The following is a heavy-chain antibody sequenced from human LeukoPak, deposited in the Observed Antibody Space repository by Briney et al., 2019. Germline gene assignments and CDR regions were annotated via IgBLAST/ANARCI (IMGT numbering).Heavy chain of an antibody. CDR3: ARDLSRGKPHAFDI. D-gene: IGHD1-14*01. V-gene: IGHV3-7*01. CDR1: GFTFSSYW. Sequence: GGSLRLSCAASGFTFSSYWMSWVRQAPGKGLEWVANIKQDGSEKYYVDSVKGRFTISRDNAKKSLYLQMNSLRAEDTAVYYCARDLSRGKPHAFDIWGQGTMVTVSS. J-gene: IGHJ3*02. CDR2: IKQDGSEK.